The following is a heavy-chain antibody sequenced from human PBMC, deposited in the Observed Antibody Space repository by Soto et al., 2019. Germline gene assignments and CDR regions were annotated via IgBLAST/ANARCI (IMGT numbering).Heavy chain of an antibody. J-gene: IGHJ4*02. CDR2: IYYSGST. CDR3: ARESFYDSGGFHGFDY. CDR1: GGSISSYY. V-gene: IGHV4-59*01. D-gene: IGHD3-22*01. Sequence: SETLSLTCTVSGGSISSYYWSWIRQPPGKGLEWIGYIYYSGSTNYNPSLKSRGTTSVDTSKNQFSLKLSSVTAADTAVYYCARESFYDSGGFHGFDYWGQGTLVTVSS.